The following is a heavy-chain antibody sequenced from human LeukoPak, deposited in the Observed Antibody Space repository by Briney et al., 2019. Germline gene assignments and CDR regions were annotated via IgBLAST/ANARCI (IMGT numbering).Heavy chain of an antibody. CDR1: GFTFNSYA. Sequence: GGSLRLSCAAAGFTFNSYAFHWVRQAPGKGLEWVAVIWYDGGRKYYADSVKDRFTISRDNSKKTVYLQMDSLRAEDTAVYYCARDYHGSGSYPGYWGQGTLVTVSS. J-gene: IGHJ4*02. D-gene: IGHD3-10*01. CDR2: IWYDGGRK. CDR3: ARDYHGSGSYPGY. V-gene: IGHV3-33*01.